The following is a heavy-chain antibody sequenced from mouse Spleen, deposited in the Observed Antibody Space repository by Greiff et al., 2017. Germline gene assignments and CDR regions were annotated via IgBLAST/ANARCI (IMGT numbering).Heavy chain of an antibody. CDR3: ARDERYDGGGYYAMDY. J-gene: IGHJ4*01. Sequence: EVQLVESGGGLVQPGGSLKLSCAASGFTFSSYGMSWVRQTPDKRLELVATINSNGGSTYYPDSVKGRFTISRDNAKNTLYLQMSSLKSEDTAMYYCARDERYDGGGYYAMDYWGQGTSVTVSS. V-gene: IGHV5-6-3*01. CDR2: INSNGGST. D-gene: IGHD2-14*01. CDR1: GFTFSSYG.